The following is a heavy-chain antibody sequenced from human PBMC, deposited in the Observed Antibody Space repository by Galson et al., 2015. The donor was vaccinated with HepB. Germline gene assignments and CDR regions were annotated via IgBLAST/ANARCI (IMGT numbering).Heavy chain of an antibody. D-gene: IGHD4-23*01. V-gene: IGHV1-18*01. Sequence: SVKVSCKAPGYTFTHYGISWVRQAPGQGLEWMGWISAYNGYTKYEQKFQGRVTMTTDTSTSTAYMALRSLRSDDTAVYYCARVVRGGASYFDYWGQGTLVTVSS. CDR3: ARVVRGGASYFDY. CDR1: GYTFTHYG. J-gene: IGHJ4*02. CDR2: ISAYNGYT.